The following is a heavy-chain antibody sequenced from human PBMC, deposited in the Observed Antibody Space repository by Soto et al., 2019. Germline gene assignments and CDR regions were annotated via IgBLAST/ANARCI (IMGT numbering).Heavy chain of an antibody. CDR1: GFKFSDAW. J-gene: IGHJ4*02. D-gene: IGHD3-22*01. Sequence: GGSLRLSCAASGFKFSDAWMIWVRQAPGKGLEWVGRIKSKTDRETVDYAAPVKGRFSISRDDSKNTLYLEMRGLATEDTAVYYCTTVDYSDTIGYYSLDYWGQGTLVTGSS. CDR2: IKSKTDRETV. CDR3: TTVDYSDTIGYYSLDY. V-gene: IGHV3-15*01.